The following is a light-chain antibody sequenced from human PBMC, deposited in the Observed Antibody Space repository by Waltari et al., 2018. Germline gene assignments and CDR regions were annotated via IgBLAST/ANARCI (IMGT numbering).Light chain of an antibody. CDR1: SSDIGDYNR. V-gene: IGLV2-11*01. CDR3: SSYAGSYTVL. CDR2: EVT. Sequence: QAALTQSPSVSGSPGQSVTISCTGTSSDIGDYNRVSWYQQHPDKAPKLMIYEVTKRPSGVSDRFSGSKSANMASLTISGLQAEDEADYYCSSYAGSYTVLFGGGTRLTVL. J-gene: IGLJ2*01.